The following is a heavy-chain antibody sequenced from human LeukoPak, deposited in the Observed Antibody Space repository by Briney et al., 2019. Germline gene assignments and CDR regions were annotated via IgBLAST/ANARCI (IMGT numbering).Heavy chain of an antibody. CDR1: GGSISSYY. CDR3: ARGGTDFDY. J-gene: IGHJ4*02. V-gene: IGHV4-59*08. Sequence: PSETLSLTCTVSGGSISSYYWSWIRQAPGKGLEWIGHIYYSGSTNYNPSLASRVTISVDTSKNQFSLKLSSVTATDTALYYCARGGTDFDYSGQGTLVTVSS. CDR2: IYYSGST. D-gene: IGHD2-15*01.